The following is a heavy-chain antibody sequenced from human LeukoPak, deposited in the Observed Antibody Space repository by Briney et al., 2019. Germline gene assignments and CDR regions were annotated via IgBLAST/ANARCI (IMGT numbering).Heavy chain of an antibody. V-gene: IGHV4-61*05. D-gene: IGHD2-2*01. CDR3: ARDYCTSTTCPNWFDP. CDR2: IYYSGST. Sequence: SETLSLTCTVSGGSISSSNYYWGWIRQPPGKGLEWIGYIYYSGSTNYNLSLKSRVTVSVDKSKNQFSLKLNSVTAADTAVYYCARDYCTSTTCPNWFDPWGQGTLVTVSS. J-gene: IGHJ5*02. CDR1: GGSISSSNYY.